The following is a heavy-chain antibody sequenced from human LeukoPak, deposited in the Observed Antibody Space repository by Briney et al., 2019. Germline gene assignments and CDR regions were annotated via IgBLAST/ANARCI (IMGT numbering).Heavy chain of an antibody. J-gene: IGHJ4*02. CDR2: IYYSGPT. D-gene: IGHD6-13*01. V-gene: IGHV4-39*01. CDR1: GDSINNNASY. Sequence: PSETLSLTCTVSGDSINNNASYWGWIRQPPGKGLEWIGNIYYSGPTYYNPSLKSRVTISVDTSKNQFSLRLNSATAADTAVYYCARGGRLAAAGADYWGQGTLVTVSS. CDR3: ARGGRLAAAGADY.